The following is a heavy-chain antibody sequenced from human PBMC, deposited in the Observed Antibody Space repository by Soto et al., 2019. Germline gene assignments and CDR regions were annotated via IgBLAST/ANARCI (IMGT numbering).Heavy chain of an antibody. V-gene: IGHV1-69*01. Sequence: QVQLVQSGAEVKKPGSSVKVSCKASGGTFSSYAISWVRQAPGQGLERMGGIIPIFGTANYAQKFQGRVMITADESTSTAYMELSSLRSEDTAVYYCARVEHYDILTGYSYGMDVWGQGPTVTVSS. CDR2: IIPIFGTA. D-gene: IGHD3-9*01. CDR1: GGTFSSYA. J-gene: IGHJ6*02. CDR3: ARVEHYDILTGYSYGMDV.